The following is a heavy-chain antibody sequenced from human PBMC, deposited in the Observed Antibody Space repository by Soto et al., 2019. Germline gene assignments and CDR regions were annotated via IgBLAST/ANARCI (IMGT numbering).Heavy chain of an antibody. CDR3: ARADGTEAYGMDV. D-gene: IGHD1-26*01. CDR2: INPSGGSA. V-gene: IGHV1-46*01. Sequence: ASVKVSCKASGYTFTSYYMHWVRQAPGQGLEWMGIINPSGGSAIYAQKFQGRVTMTRDTSTSTVYMELSSLRSEDTAVYYCARADGTEAYGMDVWGQGNTVTVSS. J-gene: IGHJ6*02. CDR1: GYTFTSYY.